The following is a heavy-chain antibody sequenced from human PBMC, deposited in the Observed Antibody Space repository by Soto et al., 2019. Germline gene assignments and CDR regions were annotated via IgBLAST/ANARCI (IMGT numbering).Heavy chain of an antibody. J-gene: IGHJ3*02. CDR1: GGSISSYY. V-gene: IGHV4-59*08. CDR3: ARRDSSGWDAFDI. CDR2: IYYSWST. D-gene: IGHD6-19*01. Sequence: QVQLQESGPGLVKPSETLSLTCTVSGGSISSYYWSWIRQPPGKGLEWIGYIYYSWSTNYNPSLKSRVTISVDTSKNQFSLKLSSVTAADTAVYYCARRDSSGWDAFDIWGQGTMVTVSS.